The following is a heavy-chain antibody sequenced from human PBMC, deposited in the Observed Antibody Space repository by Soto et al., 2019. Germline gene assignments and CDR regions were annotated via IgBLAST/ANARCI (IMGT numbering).Heavy chain of an antibody. CDR3: ARGAYSSSGYGYYGMDV. J-gene: IGHJ6*02. CDR1: GGSVSSGSYY. Sequence: QVQLQESGPGLVKPSETLSLTCTVSGGSVSSGSYYWSWIRQPPGKGLEWIGYIYYSGSTNYNPTLTSRVTISVDTSKNQFSLKLNSVTAADTAVYYCARGAYSSSGYGYYGMDVWGQGTTVTVSS. V-gene: IGHV4-61*01. D-gene: IGHD6-13*01. CDR2: IYYSGST.